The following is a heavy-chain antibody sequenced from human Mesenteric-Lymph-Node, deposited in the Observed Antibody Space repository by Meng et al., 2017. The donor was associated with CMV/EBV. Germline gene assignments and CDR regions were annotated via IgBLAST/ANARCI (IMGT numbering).Heavy chain of an antibody. CDR2: IYHNGNT. CDR3: AKVGGSGDANFFGP. J-gene: IGHJ5*02. D-gene: IGHD3-10*01. Sequence: AGCGGSISTNAWWSWVRQPPGKGLQWLGQIYHNGNTGYNPSLKSRVTLSLDKSNNHFSLRLTSVTAADTAVYFCAKVGGSGDANFFGPWGQGTLVTSPQ. V-gene: IGHV4-4*01. CDR1: GGSISTNAW.